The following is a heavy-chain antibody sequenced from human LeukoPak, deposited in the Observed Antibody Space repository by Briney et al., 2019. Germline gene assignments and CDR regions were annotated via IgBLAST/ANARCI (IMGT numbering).Heavy chain of an antibody. V-gene: IGHV1-46*01. CDR2: IDPSGGST. CDR3: ARDDGDSSSWSEKFDY. J-gene: IGHJ4*02. D-gene: IGHD6-13*01. CDR1: GYTFTSYY. Sequence: ASVNVSCKASGYTFTSYYMHWVRQAPGQGLEWMGIIDPSGGSTSYAQKFQGRVTMTRDTSTSTVYMELSSLRSEDTAVYYCARDDGDSSSWSEKFDYWGQGTLVTVSS.